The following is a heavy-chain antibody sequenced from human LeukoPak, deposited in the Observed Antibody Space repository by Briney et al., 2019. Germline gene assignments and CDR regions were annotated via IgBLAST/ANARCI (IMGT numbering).Heavy chain of an antibody. CDR1: GGSISSYY. CDR3: ARRVVRGVIGADY. CDR2: IYYSGST. D-gene: IGHD3-10*01. Sequence: PSETLSLTCTVSGGSISSYYWSWIRQPPGKGLEWIGYIYYSGSTNYNPSLKSRVTISVDTSKNQFSLKLSSVTAADTAVYYCARRVVRGVIGADYWGQGTLVTVSS. J-gene: IGHJ4*02. V-gene: IGHV4-59*12.